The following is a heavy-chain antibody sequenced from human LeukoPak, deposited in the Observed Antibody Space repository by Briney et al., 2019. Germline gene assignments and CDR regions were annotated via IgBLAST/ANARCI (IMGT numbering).Heavy chain of an antibody. CDR1: GGSISSYY. CDR2: IYTSGST. Sequence: ETLSLTCTVSGGSISSYYWSWIRQPAGKGLEWIGRIYTSGSTNYNPSLKSRVTISVDTSKNQFSLKLSSVTAADTAVYYCASGYSSGWYSPLRRVPVSWDYYYYMDVWGKGTTVTISS. J-gene: IGHJ6*03. D-gene: IGHD6-19*01. V-gene: IGHV4-4*07. CDR3: ASGYSSGWYSPLRRVPVSWDYYYYMDV.